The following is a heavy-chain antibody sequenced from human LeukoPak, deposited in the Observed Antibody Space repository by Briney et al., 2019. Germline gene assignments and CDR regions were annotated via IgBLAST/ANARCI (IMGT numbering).Heavy chain of an antibody. V-gene: IGHV3-23*01. CDR1: GFAFSNYG. D-gene: IGHD4-23*01. CDR3: AKGIYGGDTMFYFDH. CDR2: ISGSGDNT. J-gene: IGHJ4*02. Sequence: GGSLRLSCAASGFAFSNYGMSWVRQAPGKGLEWVSAISGSGDNTYYADSVKGRFTISRDISTNTLFLQMNSLRAEDTAMFYCAKGIYGGDTMFYFDHWGQGTLVAVSS.